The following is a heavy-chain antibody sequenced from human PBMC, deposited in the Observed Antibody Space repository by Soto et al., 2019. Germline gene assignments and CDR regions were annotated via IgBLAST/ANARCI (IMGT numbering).Heavy chain of an antibody. CDR3: ARGGESIVVVVAASYNWFDP. CDR1: GGSFSGYY. V-gene: IGHV4-34*01. Sequence: LETLSLTCAVYGGSFSGYYWSWIRQPPGKGLEWIGEINHSGSTNYNPSLKSRVTISVDTSKNQFSLKLSSVTAADTAVYYCARGGESIVVVVAASYNWFDPWGQGTLVTVSS. J-gene: IGHJ5*02. D-gene: IGHD2-15*01. CDR2: INHSGST.